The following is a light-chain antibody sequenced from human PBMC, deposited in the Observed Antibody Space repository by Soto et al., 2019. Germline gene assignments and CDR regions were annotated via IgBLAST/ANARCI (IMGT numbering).Light chain of an antibody. CDR2: AAS. Sequence: AIRMTQSPSSFSASTGDRATITCRASQGISRYLAWYQQKPGKAPKLLIYAASTLQSGVPSRFSGSGSGTDFTLTISCLQSEDFATYYCQQYYSYPSITFGQGTRLEIK. J-gene: IGKJ5*01. CDR3: QQYYSYPSIT. V-gene: IGKV1-8*01. CDR1: QGISRY.